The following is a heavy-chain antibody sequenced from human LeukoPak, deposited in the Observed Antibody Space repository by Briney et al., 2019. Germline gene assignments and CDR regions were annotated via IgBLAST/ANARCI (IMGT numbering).Heavy chain of an antibody. D-gene: IGHD6-13*01. CDR2: IYHSGST. CDR3: ARVLIAAADY. V-gene: IGHV4-38-2*02. J-gene: IGHJ4*02. Sequence: SETLSLTCTVSGYSISSGYYWGWIRQPPGKGLEWIGSIYHSGSTYYNPSLKSRVTIPVDTSKNQFSLKLSSVTAADTAVYYCARVLIAAADYWGQGTLVTVSS. CDR1: GYSISSGYY.